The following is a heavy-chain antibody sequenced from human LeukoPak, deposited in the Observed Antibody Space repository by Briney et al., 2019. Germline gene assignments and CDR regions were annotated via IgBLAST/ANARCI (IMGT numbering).Heavy chain of an antibody. CDR1: GYTFTCYY. J-gene: IGHJ4*02. CDR2: INPNSGGT. D-gene: IGHD3-10*01. V-gene: IGHV1-2*02. Sequence: ASVKVSCKASGYTFTCYYMHWVRQAPGQGLEWMGWINPNSGGTNYAQKFQGRVTMTRDTSISTAYMELSRLRSDDTAVYYCARVTLYYGSGRGTRYYFDYWGQGTLVTVSS. CDR3: ARVTLYYGSGRGTRYYFDY.